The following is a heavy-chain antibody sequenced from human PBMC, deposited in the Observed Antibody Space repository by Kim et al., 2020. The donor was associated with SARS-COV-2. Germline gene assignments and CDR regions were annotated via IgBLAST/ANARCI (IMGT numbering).Heavy chain of an antibody. Sequence: QKFQGGVTLTRDTSPSTVYMELSSLRSEDTAVYYCARDLVVVPAASGFDYWGQGTLVTVSS. D-gene: IGHD2-2*01. J-gene: IGHJ4*02. CDR3: ARDLVVVPAASGFDY. V-gene: IGHV1-46*01.